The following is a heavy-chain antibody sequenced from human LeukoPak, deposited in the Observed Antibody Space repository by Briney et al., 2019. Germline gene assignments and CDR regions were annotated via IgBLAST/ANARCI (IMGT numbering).Heavy chain of an antibody. D-gene: IGHD3-22*01. CDR2: ISYDGSNK. V-gene: IGHV3-30-3*01. J-gene: IGHJ4*02. Sequence: GGSLRLSCAASGFTFSSYAMHWVRQAPGKGLEWVAVISYDGSNKYYADSVKGRFTISRDNSKNTLYLQMNSLRAEDTAVYYCARETENYYDSSGILGYWGQGTLATVSS. CDR1: GFTFSSYA. CDR3: ARETENYYDSSGILGY.